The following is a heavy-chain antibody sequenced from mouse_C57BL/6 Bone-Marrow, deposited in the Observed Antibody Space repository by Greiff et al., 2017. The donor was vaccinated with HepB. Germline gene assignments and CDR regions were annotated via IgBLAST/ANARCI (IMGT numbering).Heavy chain of an antibody. Sequence: QVQLQQPGAELVKPGASVKLSCKASGYTFTSYWMQWVKQRPGQGLEWIGEIDPSDSYTNYNQKFKGKATLTVDTSSSTAYMQLSSLTSEDSAVYYCARSLPYGSSYDWYFDVWGTGTTDTVSS. J-gene: IGHJ1*03. V-gene: IGHV1-50*01. D-gene: IGHD1-1*01. CDR1: GYTFTSYW. CDR2: IDPSDSYT. CDR3: ARSLPYGSSYDWYFDV.